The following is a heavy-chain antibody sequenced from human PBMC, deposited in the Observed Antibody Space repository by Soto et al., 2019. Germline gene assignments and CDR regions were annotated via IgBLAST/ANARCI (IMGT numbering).Heavy chain of an antibody. J-gene: IGHJ3*02. CDR2: IYHSGST. V-gene: IGHV4-4*02. Sequence: SETLSLTCAVSGCSISSSYWWSWVRQPPGKGLEWIGEIYHSGSTNYNPSLKSRVTISVDKSKNQFSLKLSSVTAADTAVYYWARRRITMIVVFFDAFDIGGKGTMVTFSS. CDR1: GCSISSSYW. CDR3: ARRRITMIVVFFDAFDI. D-gene: IGHD3-22*01.